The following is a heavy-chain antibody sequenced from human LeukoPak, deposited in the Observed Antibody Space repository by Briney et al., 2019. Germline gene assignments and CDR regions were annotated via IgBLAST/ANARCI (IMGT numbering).Heavy chain of an antibody. D-gene: IGHD6-13*01. CDR2: ISGSGGST. V-gene: IGHV3-23*01. Sequence: PGGSLRLSCAASGVTFSSDGMSWVGHAPGKGLELVSAISGSGGSTYYADSVKGRFTISRDNSKNTLYLQMNSLRAEDTAVYYCAREYSNPQYYYYYMDVWGKGTTVTVSS. CDR3: AREYSNPQYYYYYMDV. J-gene: IGHJ6*03. CDR1: GVTFSSDG.